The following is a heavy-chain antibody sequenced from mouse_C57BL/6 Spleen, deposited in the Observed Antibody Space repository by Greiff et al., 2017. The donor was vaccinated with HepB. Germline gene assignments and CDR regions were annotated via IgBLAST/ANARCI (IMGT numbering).Heavy chain of an antibody. Sequence: VQLQQSGAELVKPGASVKISCKASGYTFTDYYINWVKQRPGQGLEWIGKIGPGSGSTYYNEKFKGKATLTADKSSSTAYMQLSSLTSEDSAVYFCARSGYYGSSSAWFAYWGQGTLVTVSA. CDR2: IGPGSGST. CDR1: GYTFTDYY. J-gene: IGHJ3*01. CDR3: ARSGYYGSSSAWFAY. V-gene: IGHV1-77*01. D-gene: IGHD1-1*01.